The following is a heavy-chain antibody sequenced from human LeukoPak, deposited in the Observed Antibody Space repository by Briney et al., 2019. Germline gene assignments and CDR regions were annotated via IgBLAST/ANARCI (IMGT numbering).Heavy chain of an antibody. CDR1: GFTFSSYG. V-gene: IGHV3-33*03. CDR3: AKEAWYYDFWSGSTAYNWFDP. D-gene: IGHD3-3*01. CDR2: ISYDGSKI. Sequence: GKSLRLSCAASGFTFSSYGMHWVRQAPGKGLEWVTLISYDGSKIYYADSVKGRFTISRDNSKNTLYLQMNSLRAEDTAVYYCAKEAWYYDFWSGSTAYNWFDPWGQGTLVTVSS. J-gene: IGHJ5*02.